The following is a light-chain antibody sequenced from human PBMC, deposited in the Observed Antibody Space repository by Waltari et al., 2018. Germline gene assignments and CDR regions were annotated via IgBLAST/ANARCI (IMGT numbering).Light chain of an antibody. CDR2: GAS. Sequence: EIVLTQSPGTLSLSPGERATLSCRASQSVSSSYLAWYQQKPGQAPRLPIYGASRRATGIPDRFSGSGSGTDFTLTISRLEPEDFAVYYCQQYGSSPTFGQGTRLEIK. J-gene: IGKJ5*01. CDR1: QSVSSSY. V-gene: IGKV3-20*01. CDR3: QQYGSSPT.